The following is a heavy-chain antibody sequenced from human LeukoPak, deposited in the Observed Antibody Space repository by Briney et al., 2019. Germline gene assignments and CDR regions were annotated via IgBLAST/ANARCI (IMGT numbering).Heavy chain of an antibody. J-gene: IGHJ3*02. CDR3: ARDCGGGSCYGPYDAFDI. CDR1: EFTFSDYA. V-gene: IGHV3-23*01. D-gene: IGHD2-15*01. Sequence: GGSLRLSCAVSEFTFSDYAMNWVRQAPGKGLEWVSTISRSGDNTYYADSVKGRFTISRDNAKNSLYLQMNSLRAEDTAVYYCARDCGGGSCYGPYDAFDIWGQGTMVTVSS. CDR2: ISRSGDNT.